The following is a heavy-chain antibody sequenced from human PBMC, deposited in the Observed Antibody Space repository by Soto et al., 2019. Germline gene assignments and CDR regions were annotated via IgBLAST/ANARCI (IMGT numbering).Heavy chain of an antibody. CDR3: ARDVSSPYDSSGYYYS. J-gene: IGHJ4*02. D-gene: IGHD3-22*01. CDR2: IIPIFGTA. Sequence: QVQLVQSGAEVKKPGSSVKVSCKASGGTFSSYAISWVRQAPGQGLEWMGGIIPIFGTANYAQKFQGRVMITADESTSTAYMELSSLRSEDTAVYYCARDVSSPYDSSGYYYSWGQGTLVTVSS. V-gene: IGHV1-69*01. CDR1: GGTFSSYA.